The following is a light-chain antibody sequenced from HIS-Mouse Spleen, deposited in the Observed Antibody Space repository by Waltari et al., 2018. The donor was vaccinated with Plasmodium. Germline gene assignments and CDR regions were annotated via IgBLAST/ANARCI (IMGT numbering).Light chain of an antibody. CDR2: DDS. V-gene: IGLV3-21*03. CDR1: NIGSKS. J-gene: IGLJ2*01. CDR3: QVWDSSSDHVV. Sequence: SYVLTQPPSVSVAPGKTARITCGGNNIGSKSVHWYQQKPGKAPVLVVYDDSARPSGSPGRFSGSNSGNTATLTISRVEAGDEADYYCQVWDSSSDHVVFGGGTKLTVL.